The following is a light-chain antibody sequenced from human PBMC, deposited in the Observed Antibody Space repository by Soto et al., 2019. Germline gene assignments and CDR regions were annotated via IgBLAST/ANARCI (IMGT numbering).Light chain of an antibody. CDR3: QQLNSYPIT. J-gene: IGKJ5*01. CDR2: AAS. CDR1: QGINTF. V-gene: IGKV1-9*01. Sequence: IQLTQSPSSLSASVGDRVTITCRASQGINTFLAWYQQKAGKAPKLLIYAASTLQSGVPSGFSGSGSGTDFTLTISSLQSEDFATYYCQQLNSYPITFGQGTRLEIK.